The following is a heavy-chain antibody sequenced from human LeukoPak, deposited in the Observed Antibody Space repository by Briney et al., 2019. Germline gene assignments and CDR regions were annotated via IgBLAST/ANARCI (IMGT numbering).Heavy chain of an antibody. Sequence: PSETLSLTCAVYGGSFSGYYWSWIRQPPKKGLEWIGEINHSGSTNYNPSLKSRVTISVDTSKNQFSLKLSSVTAADTAVYYRARGPRITIFGVVISYYYGMDVWGQGTTVTVSS. J-gene: IGHJ6*02. CDR2: INHSGST. D-gene: IGHD3-3*01. CDR3: ARGPRITIFGVVISYYYGMDV. V-gene: IGHV4-34*01. CDR1: GGSFSGYY.